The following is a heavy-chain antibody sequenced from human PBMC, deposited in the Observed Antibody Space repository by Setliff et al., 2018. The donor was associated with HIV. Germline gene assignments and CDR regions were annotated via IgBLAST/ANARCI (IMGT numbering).Heavy chain of an antibody. CDR3: ARGDTPMVIWGDYFDY. J-gene: IGHJ4*02. D-gene: IGHD5-18*01. Sequence: GASVKVSCKASGYTFTTYAMHWVRQAPGQRLEWMGWINAANGNTKYSQKFQGRVTITADESTSTAYMELSSLRSEDTAVYYCARGDTPMVIWGDYFDYWGQGTLVTVSS. CDR1: GYTFTTYA. CDR2: INAANGNT. V-gene: IGHV1-3*01.